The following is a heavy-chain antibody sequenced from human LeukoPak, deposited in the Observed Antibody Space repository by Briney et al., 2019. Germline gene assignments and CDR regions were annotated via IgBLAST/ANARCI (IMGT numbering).Heavy chain of an antibody. CDR1: GFTFSSYG. V-gene: IGHV3-23*01. J-gene: IGHJ6*03. Sequence: GGSLRLSCAASGFTFSSYGMSWVRQAPGKGLEWVSAISGSGGSTYYADSVKGRFTISRDNSKNTLYLQMNSLRAEDTAVYYCAKNPQVGIVGAAYYYYYYYMDVWGKGTTVTVSS. D-gene: IGHD1-26*01. CDR3: AKNPQVGIVGAAYYYYYYYMDV. CDR2: ISGSGGST.